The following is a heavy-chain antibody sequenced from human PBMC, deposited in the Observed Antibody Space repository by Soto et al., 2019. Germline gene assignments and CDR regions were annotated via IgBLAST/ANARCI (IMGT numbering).Heavy chain of an antibody. CDR1: GGSISSSNW. CDR2: IYHSGST. Sequence: PSETLSLTCAVSGGSISSSNWWSWVRQPPGKGLEWIGEIYHSGSTNYNPSLKSRVTISVDKSKNQFSLKLSSVTAADTAVYYCARATSWNYVYNYYGMDVWGQGTTVTVSS. D-gene: IGHD1-7*01. V-gene: IGHV4-4*02. CDR3: ARATSWNYVYNYYGMDV. J-gene: IGHJ6*02.